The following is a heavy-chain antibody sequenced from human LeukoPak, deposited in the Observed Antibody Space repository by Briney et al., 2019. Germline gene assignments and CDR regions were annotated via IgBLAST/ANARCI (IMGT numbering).Heavy chain of an antibody. Sequence: SVKVSCKASGGTFSSYAISWVRQAPGQRLEWMGRIIPIFGTANYAQKFQGRVTITTDESTSTAYMEPSSLRSEDTAVYYCARGRSLGALQWLVTEYFQHWGQGTLVTVSS. D-gene: IGHD6-19*01. CDR2: IIPIFGTA. CDR1: GGTFSSYA. J-gene: IGHJ1*01. V-gene: IGHV1-69*05. CDR3: ARGRSLGALQWLVTEYFQH.